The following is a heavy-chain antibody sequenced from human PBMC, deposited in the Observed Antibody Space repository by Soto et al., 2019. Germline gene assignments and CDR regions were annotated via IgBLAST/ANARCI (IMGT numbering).Heavy chain of an antibody. Sequence: QVHLVESGGGVVQPGRSLRLSCAASGFSFSTYGMHWVRQAPGKGLEWVAFISNDGSNKYYADSVKGRFTISRDNSKNTLYRQMNSLRAEDTAVYDCAKGFGNYWAFDYWGQGTLVTVSS. D-gene: IGHD1-26*01. V-gene: IGHV3-30*18. CDR2: ISNDGSNK. CDR1: GFSFSTYG. CDR3: AKGFGNYWAFDY. J-gene: IGHJ4*02.